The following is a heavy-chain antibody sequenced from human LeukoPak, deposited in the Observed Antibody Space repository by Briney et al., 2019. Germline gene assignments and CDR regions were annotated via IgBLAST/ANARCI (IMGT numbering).Heavy chain of an antibody. J-gene: IGHJ6*03. V-gene: IGHV1-69*05. CDR2: IIPIFGTA. Sequence: GASVKVSCKASGGTFSSYAISWVRQAPGQGLEWMGGIIPIFGTANYAQKFQGRVTITTDESTSTAYMELSSLRSEDTAVHYCARDKTGYSSSSFDYYYYYMDVWGKGTTVTVSS. CDR1: GGTFSSYA. CDR3: ARDKTGYSSSSFDYYYYYMDV. D-gene: IGHD6-6*01.